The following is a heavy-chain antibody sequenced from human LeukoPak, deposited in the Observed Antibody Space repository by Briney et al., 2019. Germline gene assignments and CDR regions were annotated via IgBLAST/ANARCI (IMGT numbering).Heavy chain of an antibody. CDR3: ARVFTYYDYVWGSYRYSDDAFDI. CDR1: GYSFTSYL. Sequence: RASVKVSCTASGYSFTSYLISWVRQVPGQGLEWMGWINPNSGGTNYAQKFQGRVTMTRDTSISTAYMELSRLRSDDTAVYYCARVFTYYDYVWGSYRYSDDAFDIWGQGTMVTVSS. V-gene: IGHV1-2*02. CDR2: INPNSGGT. D-gene: IGHD3-16*02. J-gene: IGHJ3*02.